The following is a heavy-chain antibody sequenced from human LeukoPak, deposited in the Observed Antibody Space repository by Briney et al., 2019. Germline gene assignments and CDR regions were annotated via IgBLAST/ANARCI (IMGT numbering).Heavy chain of an antibody. V-gene: IGHV4-59*01. CDR1: GGSISSYY. D-gene: IGHD1-26*01. Sequence: SETLSLTCTVSGGSISSYYWSWIRQPPGKGLEWIGYIYYSGSTNYNPSLKSRITISVDTSKNQFSLKLSSVTAADTAVYYCARDRVGATAYYFDYWGQGTLVTVSS. CDR3: ARDRVGATAYYFDY. J-gene: IGHJ4*02. CDR2: IYYSGST.